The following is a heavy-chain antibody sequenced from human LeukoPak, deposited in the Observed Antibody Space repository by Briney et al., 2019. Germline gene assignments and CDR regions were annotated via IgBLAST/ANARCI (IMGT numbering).Heavy chain of an antibody. CDR3: ASRDFWSGYYHYYMDV. Sequence: GASVKVSCKASGYTFTSSGISWVRQAPGQGLEWMGWISAYNGNTNYAQKFQGRVTITADKSTSTAYMELSSLRSEDTAVYYCASRDFWSGYYHYYMDVWGKGTTVTVSS. CDR2: ISAYNGNT. D-gene: IGHD3-3*01. CDR1: GYTFTSSG. J-gene: IGHJ6*03. V-gene: IGHV1-18*01.